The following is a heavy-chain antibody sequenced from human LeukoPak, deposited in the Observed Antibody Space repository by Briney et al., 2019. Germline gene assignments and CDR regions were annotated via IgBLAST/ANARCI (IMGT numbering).Heavy chain of an antibody. CDR3: TRGSSGRRDN. J-gene: IGHJ4*02. Sequence: ASVKVSCKASGYTFTSCDINWVRQATGQGLEWMGWMNPNSGNTGYGQSFQGRITMTRDISIGTAYMELSNLTSEDTAIYYCTRGSSGRRDNWGRGTLVTVSA. CDR2: MNPNSGNT. CDR1: GYTFTSCD. V-gene: IGHV1-8*01. D-gene: IGHD6-19*01.